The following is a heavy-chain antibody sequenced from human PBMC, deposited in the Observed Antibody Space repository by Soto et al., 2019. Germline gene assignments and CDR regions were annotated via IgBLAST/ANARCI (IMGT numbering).Heavy chain of an antibody. CDR1: GYTLTELS. V-gene: IGHV1-24*01. CDR3: ATDRYNWNYVDYGMDV. D-gene: IGHD1-7*01. Sequence: QVQLVQSGAEVKKPGASVKVSCKVSGYTLTELSMHWVRQAPGKGLEWMGGFDPEDGETIYAQKFQGRVTMTEDTXTXXAYMGLSSLRSEDTAVYYCATDRYNWNYVDYGMDVWGQGTTVTVSS. J-gene: IGHJ6*02. CDR2: FDPEDGET.